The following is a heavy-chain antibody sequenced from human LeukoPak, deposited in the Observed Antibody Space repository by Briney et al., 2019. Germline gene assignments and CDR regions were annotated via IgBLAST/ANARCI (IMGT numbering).Heavy chain of an antibody. Sequence: ASVKVSCKASGYTFTSYYMHWVRQAPGQGLEWMGIINPSGGSTSYAQKFQGRVTMTRDMSTSTVYMELSSLRSEDTAVYYCAREVTMVRGVIGVVNWFDPWGQGTLVTVSS. J-gene: IGHJ5*02. D-gene: IGHD3-10*01. V-gene: IGHV1-46*01. CDR2: INPSGGST. CDR1: GYTFTSYY. CDR3: AREVTMVRGVIGVVNWFDP.